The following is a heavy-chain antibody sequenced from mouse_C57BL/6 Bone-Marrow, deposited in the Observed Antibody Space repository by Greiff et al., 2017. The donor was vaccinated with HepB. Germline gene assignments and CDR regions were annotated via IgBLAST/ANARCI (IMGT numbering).Heavy chain of an antibody. CDR1: GYTFTSYW. J-gene: IGHJ3*01. CDR2: IHPNSGST. Sequence: QVQLQQPGAELVKPGASVKLSCKASGYTFTSYWMHWVKQRPGQGLEWIGMIHPNSGSTNYNEKFKSKATLTVDKSTSTAYMQLSSLTSEDSAVYYCARRDYSNWFAYWGQGTLVTVSA. D-gene: IGHD2-5*01. CDR3: ARRDYSNWFAY. V-gene: IGHV1-64*01.